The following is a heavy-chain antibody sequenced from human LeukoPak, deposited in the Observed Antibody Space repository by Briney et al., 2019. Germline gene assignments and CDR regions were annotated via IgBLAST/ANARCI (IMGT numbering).Heavy chain of an antibody. J-gene: IGHJ4*02. CDR3: ARVVAGIYFDY. CDR1: GFTFSSYW. CDR2: IKQDGSEK. V-gene: IGHV3-7*01. Sequence: GESLRLSCAASGFTFSSYWMSWVRQAPGKGLEWVANIKQDGSEKYYVDSVKGRFTISRDNAKNSLYLQMNSLRAEDTAVYYCARVVAGIYFDYWGQGTLVTVSS. D-gene: IGHD2-15*01.